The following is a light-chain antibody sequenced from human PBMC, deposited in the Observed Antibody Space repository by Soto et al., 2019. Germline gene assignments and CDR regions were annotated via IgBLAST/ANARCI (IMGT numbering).Light chain of an antibody. CDR1: SSNIGNNA. Sequence: QSVLTQPPSVSEAPRQRVTISCSGSSSNIGNNAVKWYQQVPGKAPKLLIYYDDLLPSGVSDRLSGSKSGTSASLAISGLQSEDEADYYCEAWDDSLNGYVFGSGTKVTVL. V-gene: IGLV1-36*01. CDR2: YDD. J-gene: IGLJ1*01. CDR3: EAWDDSLNGYV.